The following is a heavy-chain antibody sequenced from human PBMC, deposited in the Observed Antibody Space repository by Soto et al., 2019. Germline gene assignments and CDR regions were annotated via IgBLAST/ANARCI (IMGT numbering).Heavy chain of an antibody. V-gene: IGHV1-69*01. Sequence: QVQLVQSGAEVKKPGSSVKVSCQASGGTFSSYTISWVRQAPGHGLELMGGIIPVFGTPTYAPKFQGRVTITADESTTTAYMELTGLTSEDTAVHYCAIGPRTGRGGMDVWGQGTTVTVSS. CDR1: GGTFSSYT. J-gene: IGHJ6*02. CDR3: AIGPRTGRGGMDV. CDR2: IIPVFGTP.